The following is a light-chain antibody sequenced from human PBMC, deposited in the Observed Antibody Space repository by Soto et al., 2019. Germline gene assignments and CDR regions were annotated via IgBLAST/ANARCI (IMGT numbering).Light chain of an antibody. V-gene: IGKV3-11*01. CDR1: QTVNTY. J-gene: IGKJ4*01. Sequence: EIVLTQSPATLSLSPGERATLSCRASQTVNTYLAWYQQKPGQAPRLLIRDASSRATGIPARFSGSGSGTDFTLTISSLEPEDFAVYYCQQRSSWPQLTFGGGTKVEIK. CDR3: QQRSSWPQLT. CDR2: DAS.